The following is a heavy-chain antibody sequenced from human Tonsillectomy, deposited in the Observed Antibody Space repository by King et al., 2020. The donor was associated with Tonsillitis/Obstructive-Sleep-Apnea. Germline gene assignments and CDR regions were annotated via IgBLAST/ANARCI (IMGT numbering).Heavy chain of an antibody. Sequence: VQLVESGGGVVQPGRSLRLSCAASGFTFSSYGMHWVRQAPGKGLEWVAVIWYDGSNKYYADSVKGRFTISRDNSKNTLYLQMNSLRAEETAVYYCVRDHQDYDFWSGYYNYYYYMDVWGKGTTVTVSS. J-gene: IGHJ6*03. V-gene: IGHV3-33*01. CDR1: GFTFSSYG. CDR3: VRDHQDYDFWSGYYNYYYYMDV. CDR2: IWYDGSNK. D-gene: IGHD3-3*01.